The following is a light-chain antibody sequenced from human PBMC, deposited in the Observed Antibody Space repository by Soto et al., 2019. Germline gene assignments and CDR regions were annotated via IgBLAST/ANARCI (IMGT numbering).Light chain of an antibody. J-gene: IGKJ3*01. CDR1: QSVGSN. V-gene: IGKV3-11*01. CDR2: DAS. CDR3: QQRSKLPVT. Sequence: EIVLTQSPDTLSLSPGDRAIFSCRASQSVGSNLALYQHKPGQAHRLLIYDASKRATGIPARLSDSGSGTDFALTISSLEPEDFAVYFWQQRSKLPVTVGPGTTVDIK.